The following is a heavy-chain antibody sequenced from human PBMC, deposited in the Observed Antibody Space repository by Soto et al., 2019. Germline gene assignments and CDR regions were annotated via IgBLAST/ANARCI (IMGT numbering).Heavy chain of an antibody. V-gene: IGHV4-30-2*01. CDR1: GASITFGGYS. D-gene: IGHD1-26*01. Sequence: KLSETLSLTCTVSGASITFGGYSWSWIRQTPGKGLEWIGYINHLETTFYNPSFESRLTLSIDRAKNQFSLKLHSMSAADRAVYFCARGGGSDSFDYWGQGILVTVSS. CDR2: INHLETT. CDR3: ARGGGSDSFDY. J-gene: IGHJ4*02.